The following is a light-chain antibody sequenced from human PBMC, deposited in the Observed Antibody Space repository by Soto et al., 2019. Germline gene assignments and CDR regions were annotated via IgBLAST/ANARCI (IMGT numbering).Light chain of an antibody. CDR3: QAWDRSTGVG. Sequence: SYELTQPPSVSVSPGQTASITCSGDKLGDKYACWYPQEPGQSPVLVIYQDSKRPSGIPERFPGSNSGNTATLTISGTQAMYEADYYCQAWDRSTGVGFGGGTKLTVL. J-gene: IGLJ2*01. CDR1: KLGDKY. CDR2: QDS. V-gene: IGLV3-1*01.